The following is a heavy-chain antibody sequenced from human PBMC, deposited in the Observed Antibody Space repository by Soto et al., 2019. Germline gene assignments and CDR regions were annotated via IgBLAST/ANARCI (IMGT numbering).Heavy chain of an antibody. V-gene: IGHV3-30-3*01. J-gene: IGHJ4*02. CDR2: ISYDGGNK. D-gene: IGHD2-8*01. CDR3: ASAGVRDFTRPWSLFHY. CDR1: GFTFSSYA. Sequence: QVQLVASGGGVVQPGRSLRLSCAASGFTFSSYAMHWVRQAPGKGLEWVAVISYDGGNKYYADSVKGRFTISRDNSKNTLYLQMNSLRAEDTAVYYCASAGVRDFTRPWSLFHYCCQLTLVTVSS.